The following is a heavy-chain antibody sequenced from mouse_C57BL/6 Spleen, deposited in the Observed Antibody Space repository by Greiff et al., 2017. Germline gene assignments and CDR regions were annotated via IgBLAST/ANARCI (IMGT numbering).Heavy chain of an antibody. CDR1: GFSLTSYG. CDR2: IWRGGST. J-gene: IGHJ4*01. CDR3: AKKERDYKAIDY. Sequence: VQLPQSGPGLVQPSQSLSITCSVSGFSLTSYGVHWVRQSPGKGLEWLGVIWRGGSTDYNSAFMSRLSITKDNSKSQVFFKMNSLQADDTAIYYCAKKERDYKAIDYWGKGTSVTGSS. V-gene: IGHV2-5*01.